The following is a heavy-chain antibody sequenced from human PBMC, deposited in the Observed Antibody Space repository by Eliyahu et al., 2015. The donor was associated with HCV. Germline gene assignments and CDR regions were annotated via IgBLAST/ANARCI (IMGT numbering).Heavy chain of an antibody. V-gene: IGHV4-59*01. CDR1: GGXIXTYX. D-gene: IGHD6-19*01. CDR3: ASGGGGIAVAGTGGWFDP. CDR2: IHYXGXT. J-gene: IGHJ5*02. Sequence: QVQLQESGPGLVKPSETLSLXCTVSGGXIXTYXWSWIRQPPGKRLEWIGYIHYXGXTNYNPSLKSRVTISLDTSKNQFSLNLTSVTAADTAVYYCASGGGGIAVAGTGGWFDPWGQGTLVTVSS.